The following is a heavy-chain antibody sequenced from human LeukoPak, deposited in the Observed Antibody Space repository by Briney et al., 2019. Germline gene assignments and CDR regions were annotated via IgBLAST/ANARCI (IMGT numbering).Heavy chain of an antibody. V-gene: IGHV3-48*01. Sequence: PGGSLRLSCTASGFTFSSYSMNWVRQAPGKGLEWVSYITSSSSTIYYGDSVKGRFTISRDNAKNSLYLQMNSLRVEDTAVYYCARGDSSWSYYYYGMDVWGQGTTVTVSS. CDR2: ITSSSSTI. CDR3: ARGDSSWSYYYYGMDV. J-gene: IGHJ6*02. D-gene: IGHD6-13*01. CDR1: GFTFSSYS.